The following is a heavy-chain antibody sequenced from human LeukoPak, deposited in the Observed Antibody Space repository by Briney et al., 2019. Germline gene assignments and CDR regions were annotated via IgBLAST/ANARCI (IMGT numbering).Heavy chain of an antibody. J-gene: IGHJ4*02. CDR1: GFTFSSYA. D-gene: IGHD5-18*01. CDR2: ISGSGGST. V-gene: IGHV3-23*01. CDR3: AKDRSYGPSFDY. Sequence: GGSLRLSCAASGFTFSSYAMSWVRQAPGKGLEWVSAISGSGGSTYYADSVKGRSTISRDNSKNTLYLQMNSLRAEDTAVYYCAKDRSYGPSFDYWGQGTLVTVSS.